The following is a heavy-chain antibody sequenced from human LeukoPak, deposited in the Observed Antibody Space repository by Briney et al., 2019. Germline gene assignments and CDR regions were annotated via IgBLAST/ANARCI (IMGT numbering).Heavy chain of an antibody. D-gene: IGHD2-15*01. CDR2: IKEDGSEK. J-gene: IGHJ4*02. CDR3: ARDLGYCSGRACYSVFDY. CDR1: GFTFSSYW. Sequence: PGGSLRLSCTASGFTFSSYWMGWVRQAPGKGPEWVAHIKEDGSEKYYVDSVKGRFTMFRDNAKNSLYLQMNSLRAEDTALYYCARDLGYCSGRACYSVFDYWGQGTLVTVAS. V-gene: IGHV3-7*01.